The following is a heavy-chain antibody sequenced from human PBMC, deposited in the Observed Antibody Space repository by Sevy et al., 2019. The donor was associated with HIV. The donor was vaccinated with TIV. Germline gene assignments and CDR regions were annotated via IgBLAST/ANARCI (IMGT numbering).Heavy chain of an antibody. CDR2: RFYSGGA. Sequence: SETLSLTCTVSGGSISSSRHYWGWIRQSPGNRVEWIGSRFYSGGAYYNPSLQSRVAMSVDTSNNQFSLNVNSVTAAETAVHYCARHPLGNWFDLWGQGILVTVSS. V-gene: IGHV4-39*01. J-gene: IGHJ5*02. D-gene: IGHD3-16*01. CDR1: GGSISSSRHY. CDR3: ARHPLGNWFDL.